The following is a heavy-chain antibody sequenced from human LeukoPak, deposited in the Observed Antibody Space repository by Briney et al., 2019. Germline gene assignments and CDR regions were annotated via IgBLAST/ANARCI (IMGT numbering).Heavy chain of an antibody. Sequence: GGSLRLSCAASGFTFSSYSMNWVRQAPGKGLEWVSSISSSSSYIYYADSVKGRFTISRDNAKNSLYLQMNSLRAEDTAVYYCARDSVYRTGWLDPWGQGTLVTVSS. D-gene: IGHD1-14*01. J-gene: IGHJ5*02. CDR1: GFTFSSYS. CDR3: ARDSVYRTGWLDP. CDR2: ISSSSSYI. V-gene: IGHV3-21*01.